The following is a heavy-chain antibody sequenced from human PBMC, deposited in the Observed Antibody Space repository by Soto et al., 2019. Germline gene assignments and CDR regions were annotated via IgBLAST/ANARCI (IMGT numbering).Heavy chain of an antibody. CDR1: GYTFTSYG. CDR3: AGDGGVQARFDP. V-gene: IGHV1-18*01. Sequence: QVQLVQSGAEVKKPGASVKDACKASGYTFTSYGLSWVRQAPGQGLEWMGWISAYNGNTNDAQKLQGRVTMTTDTSTSTAYMELRRLRADATAVYYCAGDGGVQARFDPWGQGTLVTVSS. J-gene: IGHJ5*02. D-gene: IGHD2-8*02. CDR2: ISAYNGNT.